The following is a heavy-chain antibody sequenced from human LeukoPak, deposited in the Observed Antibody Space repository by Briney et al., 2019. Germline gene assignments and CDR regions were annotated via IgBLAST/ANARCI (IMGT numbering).Heavy chain of an antibody. CDR3: ARIGGSGSYSGHYFDH. CDR1: GFTFSTYW. CDR2: ISTEGSGT. V-gene: IGHV3-74*01. D-gene: IGHD3-10*01. J-gene: IGHJ4*02. Sequence: GGTLRLSCAASGFTFSTYWMHWVRRAPGKRLLWVSRISTEGSGTSYADSVNGRFTISRDNAKNTMYLQTNSLRAKDTAVYYCARIGGSGSYSGHYFDHWGQGTLVTVSS.